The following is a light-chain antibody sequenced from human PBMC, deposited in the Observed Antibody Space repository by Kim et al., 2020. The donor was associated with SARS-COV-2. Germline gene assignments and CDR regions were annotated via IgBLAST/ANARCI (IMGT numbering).Light chain of an antibody. CDR3: QQSYSTPHT. Sequence: SASVGDRVTITGRASQSINSYLNWYHQKPGKVPKLMIYAASSLQSGVPSRFSGSGSGTDFTLTISNLQPEDFATYYCQQSYSTPHTFGQGTKLEIK. CDR1: QSINSY. J-gene: IGKJ2*01. V-gene: IGKV1-39*01. CDR2: AAS.